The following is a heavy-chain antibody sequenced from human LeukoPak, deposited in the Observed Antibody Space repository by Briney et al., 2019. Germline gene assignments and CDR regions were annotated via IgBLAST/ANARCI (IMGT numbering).Heavy chain of an antibody. D-gene: IGHD6-13*01. CDR3: AKDPIRIGAAIQISAYYFDY. Sequence: PGGSLRLSCAASGFTFSSHGMHWVRQAPGKGLEWVAFIRYDGSNKYYADSVKGRFTISRDNSKNTLYLQMNSLRAEDTAVYYCAKDPIRIGAAIQISAYYFDYWGQGTLVTVSS. V-gene: IGHV3-30*02. J-gene: IGHJ4*02. CDR1: GFTFSSHG. CDR2: IRYDGSNK.